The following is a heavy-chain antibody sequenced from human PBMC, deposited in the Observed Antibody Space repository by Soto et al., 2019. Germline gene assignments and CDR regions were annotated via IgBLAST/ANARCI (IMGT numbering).Heavy chain of an antibody. D-gene: IGHD3-22*01. CDR1: GFTFSSYW. Sequence: EVQLVESGGGLVQPGGSLRLSCAASGFTFSSYWMSWVRQAPGKGLEWVANIKQDGSEKYYVDSVKGRFTISRDNAKNSLYLQMNSLRAEDTAVYYCAWESYDSSGYYPYYYYYGMDVWGQGTTVTVSS. V-gene: IGHV3-7*01. J-gene: IGHJ6*02. CDR2: IKQDGSEK. CDR3: AWESYDSSGYYPYYYYYGMDV.